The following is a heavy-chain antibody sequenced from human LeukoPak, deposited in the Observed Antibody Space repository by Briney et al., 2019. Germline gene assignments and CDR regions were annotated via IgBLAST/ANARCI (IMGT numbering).Heavy chain of an antibody. CDR2: ISSDGSST. J-gene: IGHJ4*02. CDR3: ARDQRVTGRPDIDY. Sequence: GGSLRLSRAASGLTVSNNYMKWVRQTPGKGLVWVSRISSDGSSTTYADSVKGRFTISRDNAKNTLYLQMNNLRAEDVAMYYCARDQRVTGRPDIDYWGQGTLVIVSS. D-gene: IGHD6-6*01. CDR1: GLTVSNNY. V-gene: IGHV3-74*03.